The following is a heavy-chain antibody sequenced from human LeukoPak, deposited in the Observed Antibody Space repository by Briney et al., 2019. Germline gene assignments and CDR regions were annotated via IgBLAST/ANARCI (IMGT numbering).Heavy chain of an antibody. Sequence: GGSLRLSCAASGFTFSTYWMSWVRLAPGKGLEWVANIKEDGSEKYYVDSVKGRFTISRDNAKNSLYLQMNSLRAEDTAVYYCARAYYDFWSALPDYWGQGTLVTVS. J-gene: IGHJ4*02. CDR1: GFTFSTYW. D-gene: IGHD3-3*01. CDR2: IKEDGSEK. CDR3: ARAYYDFWSALPDY. V-gene: IGHV3-7*04.